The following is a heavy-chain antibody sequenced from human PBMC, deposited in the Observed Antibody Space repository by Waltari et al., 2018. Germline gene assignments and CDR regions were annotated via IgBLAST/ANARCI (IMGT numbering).Heavy chain of an antibody. D-gene: IGHD6-19*01. J-gene: IGHJ4*02. V-gene: IGHV3-7*01. CDR2: IVPDGSRN. CDR1: GLTFSTNW. CDR3: ARGDSSGWLFDY. Sequence: EVQLVESGGGLVQPGGSLRLSCAASGLTFSTNWMGWVRQAPGKGLEWVANIVPDGSRNNYVDSVKGRFTISRDNAKNSLSLQMNSLGVEDTAVYYCARGDSSGWLFDYWGQGTLVTVSS.